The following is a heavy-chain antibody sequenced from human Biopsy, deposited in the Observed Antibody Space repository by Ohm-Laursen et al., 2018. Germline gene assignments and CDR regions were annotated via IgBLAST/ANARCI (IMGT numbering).Heavy chain of an antibody. CDR3: ARGRLRAVARFDY. CDR2: INHSGST. Sequence: SETLSLTCAVYGGSFSGYYWSWIRQPPGKGLEWIGEINHSGSTNYNPSLKSRVTISVDTSKNLFPLKLSLVTAADTVVYYCARGRLRAVARFDYWGQGTLVTVSS. V-gene: IGHV4-34*01. D-gene: IGHD6-19*01. J-gene: IGHJ4*02. CDR1: GGSFSGYY.